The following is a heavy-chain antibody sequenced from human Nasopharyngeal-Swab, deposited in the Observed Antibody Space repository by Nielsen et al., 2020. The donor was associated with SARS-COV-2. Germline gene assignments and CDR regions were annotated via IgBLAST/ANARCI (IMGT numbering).Heavy chain of an antibody. Sequence: GSLRLSCTVSGGSISSYYWSWIRQPPGKGLEWIGYIYYSGSTNYNPSLKSRVTTSVDTSKNQFSLKLSSVTAADTAVYYCARHANYDYVWGSYRPHDAFDIWGQGTMVTVSS. CDR1: GGSISSYY. D-gene: IGHD3-16*02. J-gene: IGHJ3*02. CDR3: ARHANYDYVWGSYRPHDAFDI. CDR2: IYYSGST. V-gene: IGHV4-59*08.